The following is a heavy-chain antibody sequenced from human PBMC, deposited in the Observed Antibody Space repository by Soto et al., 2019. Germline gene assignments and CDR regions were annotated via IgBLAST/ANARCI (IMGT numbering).Heavy chain of an antibody. J-gene: IGHJ6*02. CDR2: IIPIFGTA. V-gene: IGHV1-69*13. Sequence: SVKVSCKASGGTFSSYAISWVRQAPGQGLEWMGGIIPIFGTANYAQKFQGRVTITADESTSTAYMELSSLRSEDTAVYYCAREGYISSAGTFYYYGMDVWGQGTTVTVSS. D-gene: IGHD6-13*01. CDR1: GGTFSSYA. CDR3: AREGYISSAGTFYYYGMDV.